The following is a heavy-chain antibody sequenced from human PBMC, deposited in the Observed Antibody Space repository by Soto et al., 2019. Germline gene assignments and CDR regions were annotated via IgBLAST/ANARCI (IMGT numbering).Heavy chain of an antibody. J-gene: IGHJ4*02. Sequence: ASVKVSCKASGYTFTGYAMHWVRQAPGQGLEWMGWINAGNGNTKYSQKFQGRVTITRDTSASTAYMELSSLRSEDTAVYYCARGPNPYYFDYWGQGTLVTVPS. CDR1: GYTFTGYA. CDR2: INAGNGNT. V-gene: IGHV1-3*01. CDR3: ARGPNPYYFDY.